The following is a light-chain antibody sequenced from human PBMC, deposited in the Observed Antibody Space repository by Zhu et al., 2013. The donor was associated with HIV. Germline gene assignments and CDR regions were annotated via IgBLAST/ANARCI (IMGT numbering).Light chain of an antibody. CDR1: QTITFS. CDR3: QQYNSYSPRT. Sequence: DIQMTQSPSTLSASVGDRVTITCRASQTITFSLAWYQQKPGKVPKLLIYNASSLESGVPSRFSGSGSGTAFTLTISSLQPDDFATYYCQQYNSYSPRTFGQGTKVEIK. V-gene: IGKV1-5*01. CDR2: NAS. J-gene: IGKJ1*01.